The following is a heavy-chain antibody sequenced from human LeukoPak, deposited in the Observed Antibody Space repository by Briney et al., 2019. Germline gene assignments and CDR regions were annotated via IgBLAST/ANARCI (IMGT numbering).Heavy chain of an antibody. Sequence: PSETLSLTCTVSGYSISSGYYWGWIRQPPGKGLEWIGSIHHSGSTYYNPSLNSRVTISVDTSKNQFSLKLSSVTAADTAVYYCARDLLYATMIVVVTPVAFDIWGQGTMVTVSS. D-gene: IGHD3-22*01. CDR3: ARDLLYATMIVVVTPVAFDI. CDR2: IHHSGST. J-gene: IGHJ3*02. CDR1: GYSISSGYY. V-gene: IGHV4-38-2*02.